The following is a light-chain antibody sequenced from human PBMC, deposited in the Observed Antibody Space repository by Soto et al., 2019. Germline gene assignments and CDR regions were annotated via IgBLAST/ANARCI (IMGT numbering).Light chain of an antibody. CDR3: SSYTISNTYV. Sequence: HSALTQPPSVSGSPGQSVTISCTGPSSDFGTYNGISWYQQPPGTAPKLMIYDVSNRPSGVPDRFSGSKSGNTASLTISGLQAEDEGDYYCSSYTISNTYVFGTGTKVTVL. CDR2: DVS. J-gene: IGLJ1*01. CDR1: SSDFGTYNG. V-gene: IGLV2-18*02.